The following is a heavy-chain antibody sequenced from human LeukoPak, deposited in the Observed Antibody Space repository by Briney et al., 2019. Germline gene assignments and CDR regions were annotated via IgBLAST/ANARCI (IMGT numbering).Heavy chain of an antibody. CDR2: ISGSGGT. CDR1: GFTFSDYA. Sequence: PGGSLRLSCEAFGFTFSDYAVSWVRLAPGKGLEWVSSISGSGGTYYADSVKGRFTISRDNSQNGLYLQMNSLRAADTAVYYCARGWSSISYYFEYWGQGTMVTVSS. J-gene: IGHJ4*02. D-gene: IGHD3-3*01. CDR3: ARGWSSISYYFEY. V-gene: IGHV3-23*01.